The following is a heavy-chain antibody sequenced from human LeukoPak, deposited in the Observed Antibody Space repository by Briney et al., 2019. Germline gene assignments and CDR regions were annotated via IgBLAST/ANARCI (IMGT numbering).Heavy chain of an antibody. D-gene: IGHD3-3*01. V-gene: IGHV3-7*01. CDR2: INLDGNGR. J-gene: IGHJ3*02. Sequence: SGGPLRLSCAASGFFFGKYWMSGVRQAQGKGLKRVANINLDGNGRFYVDSVKGRFTISRDNNKKSVYLQMNSLRAEDTAVYYCARDTDDFQGLDIWGQGTRVTVSS. CDR3: ARDTDDFQGLDI. CDR1: GFFFGKYW.